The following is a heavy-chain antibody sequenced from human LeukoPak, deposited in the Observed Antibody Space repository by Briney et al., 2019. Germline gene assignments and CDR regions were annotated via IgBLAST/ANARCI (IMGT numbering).Heavy chain of an antibody. V-gene: IGHV3-74*01. CDR1: GFTFSSYW. D-gene: IGHD1-26*01. CDR3: ARAYSGSYYDY. Sequence: GGSLRLSCAASGFTFSSYWMHWVRQAPGMGLVWVSRINSDGSSTSYADSVKGRFTISRDNAKNTLYLQMNSLRAEDTAVYYCARAYSGSYYDYWGQGTLVTVSS. CDR2: INSDGSST. J-gene: IGHJ4*02.